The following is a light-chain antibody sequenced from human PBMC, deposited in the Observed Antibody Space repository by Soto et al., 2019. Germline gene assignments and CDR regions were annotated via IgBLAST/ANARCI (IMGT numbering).Light chain of an antibody. V-gene: IGKV1-5*03. CDR3: QQYNSYWT. Sequence: DIQMTQSPSTLSASVGDRVTITCRASQSISSWLAWYQQKPGKATKLLIYKASSLQIGVPSRISCSGSGTEFTLTISSLQPDDFATYYCQQYNSYWTFGQGTKVDI. CDR1: QSISSW. CDR2: KAS. J-gene: IGKJ1*01.